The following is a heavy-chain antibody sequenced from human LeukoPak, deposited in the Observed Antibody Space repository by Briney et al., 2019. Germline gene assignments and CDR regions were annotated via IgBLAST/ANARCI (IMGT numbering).Heavy chain of an antibody. CDR1: GDSISRITNY. Sequence: SETLSLTCTVSGDSISRITNYWAWFGKPPGKGLEWIGSVYYGRSPYFNPSLESRATISVDTSKNHFSLKMSSVTAADTAVYYCARSSGTGTFSYWGQGTLVTVSS. D-gene: IGHD6-25*01. V-gene: IGHV4-39*02. CDR3: ARSSGTGTFSY. J-gene: IGHJ4*02. CDR2: VYYGRSP.